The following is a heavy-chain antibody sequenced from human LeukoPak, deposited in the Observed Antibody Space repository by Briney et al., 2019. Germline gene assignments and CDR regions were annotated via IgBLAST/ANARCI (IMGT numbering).Heavy chain of an antibody. CDR3: ARAPPRDGPIPL. D-gene: IGHD2-21*01. CDR1: GGSISSSSYY. V-gene: IGHV4-39*07. Sequence: PSETLSLTCTVSGGSISSSSYYWGWIRQPPGKGLEWIGSIYYSGSTYYNPSLKSRVTISVDTSKNQFSLRLSSVTVADTAVYYCARAPPRDGPIPLWGQGTLVTVSS. CDR2: IYYSGST. J-gene: IGHJ4*02.